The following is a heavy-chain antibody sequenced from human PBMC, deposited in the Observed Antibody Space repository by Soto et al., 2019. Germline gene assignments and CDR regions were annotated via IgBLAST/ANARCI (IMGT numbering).Heavy chain of an antibody. Sequence: SETLSLTCTVSGGSIISYYWSWIRQPPWKGLEWIGYIYYSGSTNYNPSLKSRVTISVDTSKNQFSLTLSSVTAADTAVYYCAIMYCCSGSSYSYYYYYMDVWGKGTTVTVSS. CDR1: GGSIISYY. CDR3: AIMYCCSGSSYSYYYYYMDV. J-gene: IGHJ6*03. CDR2: IYYSGST. D-gene: IGHD2-15*01. V-gene: IGHV4-59*08.